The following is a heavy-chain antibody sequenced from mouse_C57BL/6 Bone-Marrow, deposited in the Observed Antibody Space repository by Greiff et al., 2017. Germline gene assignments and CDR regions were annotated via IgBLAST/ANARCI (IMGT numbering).Heavy chain of an antibody. CDR2: INPNNGGT. CDR1: GYTFTDYN. J-gene: IGHJ3*01. CDR3: ARGGLRRGFAY. Sequence: EVQLQQSGPELVKPGASVKIPCKASGYTFTDYNMDWVKQSNGKSLEWIGDINPNNGGTIYNQKFKGKATLTVDKSSSTAYMELRSLTSDDTAVYYCARGGLRRGFAYWGQGTLVTVSA. V-gene: IGHV1-18*01. D-gene: IGHD2-4*01.